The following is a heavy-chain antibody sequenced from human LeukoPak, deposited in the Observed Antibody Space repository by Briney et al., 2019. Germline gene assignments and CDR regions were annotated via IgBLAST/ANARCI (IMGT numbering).Heavy chain of an antibody. V-gene: IGHV3-21*04. CDR2: ISSSSSYI. CDR1: GFTFSSYS. CDR3: ARDPHKWFGGTTNWFDP. Sequence: GGSLRLSCAASGFTFSSYSMNWVRQAPGKGLEWVSSISSSSSYIYYADSVKGRFTISRDNAKNSLYLQMNSLRAEDTAVYYCARDPHKWFGGTTNWFDPWGQGTLVTVSS. J-gene: IGHJ5*02. D-gene: IGHD3-10*01.